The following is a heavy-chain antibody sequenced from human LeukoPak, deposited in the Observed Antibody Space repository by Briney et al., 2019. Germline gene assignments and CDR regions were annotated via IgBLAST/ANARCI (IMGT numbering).Heavy chain of an antibody. Sequence: GGSLRLSCTASGFTFSTYPVTWVRQAPGKGPEWVSTIGTSGDTYYADSVKGRFTISRDNSNNALYLHMNSLRAEDAAVYYCAKSKIVQGRGYFDLWGRGTLVTVSS. D-gene: IGHD1-26*01. CDR3: AKSKIVQGRGYFDL. J-gene: IGHJ2*01. CDR1: GFTFSTYP. CDR2: IGTSGDT. V-gene: IGHV3-23*01.